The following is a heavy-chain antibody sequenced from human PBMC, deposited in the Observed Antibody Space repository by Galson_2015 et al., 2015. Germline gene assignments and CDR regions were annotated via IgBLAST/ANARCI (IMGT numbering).Heavy chain of an antibody. CDR2: PYYKSKYYI. D-gene: IGHD3-10*01. CDR1: GDRVSRNSAA. J-gene: IGHJ4*02. CDR3: ARGSGKVRYYGSGEPVWSGGVFDY. Sequence: ISGDRVSRNSAAWNWIRQSPSRGLEWLGRPYYKSKYYIDYAVSVKSRITINPDTSKNQFSLQLNSVTPEDTAVYYCARGSGKVRYYGSGEPVWSGGVFDYWGQGTLVTVSS. V-gene: IGHV6-1*01.